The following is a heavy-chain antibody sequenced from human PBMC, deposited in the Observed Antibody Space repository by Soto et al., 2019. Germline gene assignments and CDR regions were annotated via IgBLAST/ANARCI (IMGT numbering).Heavy chain of an antibody. V-gene: IGHV3-21*01. CDR3: ARAPVSSQWLDY. D-gene: IGHD6-19*01. Sequence: GGSLRLSCAASGFTFSSYSMNWVRQAPGKGLEWVSSISSSSSYIYYADSVKGRFTISRDNAKNPLYLQMNSLRAEDTAVYSCARAPVSSQWLDYWGQGTLVTVSS. CDR1: GFTFSSYS. CDR2: ISSSSSYI. J-gene: IGHJ4*02.